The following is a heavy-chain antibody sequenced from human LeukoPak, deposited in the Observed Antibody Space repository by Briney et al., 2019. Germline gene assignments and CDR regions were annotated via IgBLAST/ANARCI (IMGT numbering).Heavy chain of an antibody. Sequence: SQNLSLTCTVSGGSISSGGYYWSWIRQHPGKGLEWIGYIYYSGSTYYNPSLKSRVTISVDTSKNQFPLKLSSVTAADTAVYYCARGRGYSYGYNFDYWGQGTLVTVSS. V-gene: IGHV4-31*03. CDR3: ARGRGYSYGYNFDY. J-gene: IGHJ4*02. CDR2: IYYSGST. D-gene: IGHD5-18*01. CDR1: GGSISSGGYY.